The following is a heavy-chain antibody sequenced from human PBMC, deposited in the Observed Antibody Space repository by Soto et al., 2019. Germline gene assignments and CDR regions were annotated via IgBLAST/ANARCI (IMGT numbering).Heavy chain of an antibody. V-gene: IGHV4-39*01. D-gene: IGHD3-3*02. Sequence: SETLSLTCTVSGDSIISSDFYWGWVRQPPGKGLEWIGGIFYLGSSYYNPSLKSRVTMSVDTSKNQFSLRLRSVTAADTALYFRARHSLALRKNNWFDPWGQGIMVTVSS. J-gene: IGHJ5*02. CDR1: GDSIISSDFY. CDR3: ARHSLALRKNNWFDP. CDR2: IFYLGSS.